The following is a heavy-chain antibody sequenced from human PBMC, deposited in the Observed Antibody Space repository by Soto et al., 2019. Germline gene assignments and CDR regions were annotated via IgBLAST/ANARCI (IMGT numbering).Heavy chain of an antibody. V-gene: IGHV3-48*02. J-gene: IGHJ6*04. Sequence: GGALRLSCAGSGFTFSSYSMNWVRQAPGKGREGVSYISSSSSTIYHADSVKCRSTICRDNAKNSLYLQMNSLSDEDTAVYYCARDKSSSGGKYYYYGMDVWGKGITVTVSS. CDR2: ISSSSSTI. CDR3: ARDKSSSGGKYYYYGMDV. CDR1: GFTFSSYS. D-gene: IGHD2-15*01.